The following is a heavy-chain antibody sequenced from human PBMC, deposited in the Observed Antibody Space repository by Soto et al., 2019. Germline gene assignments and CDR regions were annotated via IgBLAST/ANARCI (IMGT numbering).Heavy chain of an antibody. CDR2: ISYDGSNK. CDR3: AKTASSGYYGRFDY. D-gene: IGHD3-22*01. V-gene: IGHV3-30*18. CDR1: GFTFSSYG. Sequence: GGSLRLSCAASGFTFSSYGMHWVRQAPGKGLEWVAVISYDGSNKYYADSVKGRFTISRDNSKNTLYLQMNSLRAEDTAVYYCAKTASSGYYGRFDYWGQGTLVTVSS. J-gene: IGHJ4*02.